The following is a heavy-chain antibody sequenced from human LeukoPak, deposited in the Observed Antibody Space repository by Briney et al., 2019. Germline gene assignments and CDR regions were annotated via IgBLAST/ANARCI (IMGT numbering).Heavy chain of an antibody. J-gene: IGHJ5*02. CDR3: ARTTEDCSSTSCYQYWFDP. CDR1: GGSISSYY. CDR2: INYSGST. D-gene: IGHD2-2*01. V-gene: IGHV4-59*01. Sequence: PSETLSLTCTVSGGSISSYYWTWIRQPPGKGLEWIGYINYSGSTNYNPSLKSRVTISVDTSKNQFSLKVRSATAADTAVYYCARTTEDCSSTSCYQYWFDPWGQGTLVTVSS.